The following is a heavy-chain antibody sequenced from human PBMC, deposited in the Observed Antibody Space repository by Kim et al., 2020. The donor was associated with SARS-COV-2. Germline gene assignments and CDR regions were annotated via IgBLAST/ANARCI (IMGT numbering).Heavy chain of an antibody. CDR2: INPNSGGT. Sequence: ASVKVSCKASGYTFTGYYMHWVRQAPGQGLEWMGWINPNSGGTNYAQKFQGWVTMTRDTSISTAYMELSRLRSDDTAVYYCARATSSRYYYDSSDAFDIWGQGTMVTVSS. D-gene: IGHD3-22*01. J-gene: IGHJ3*02. CDR1: GYTFTGYY. CDR3: ARATSSRYYYDSSDAFDI. V-gene: IGHV1-2*04.